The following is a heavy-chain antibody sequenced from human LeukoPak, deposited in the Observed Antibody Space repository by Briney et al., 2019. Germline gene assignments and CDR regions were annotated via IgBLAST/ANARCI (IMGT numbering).Heavy chain of an antibody. CDR1: GFTFSRNC. CDR2: ISTSSSDI. J-gene: IGHJ4*02. Sequence: PGGSLRLSCAASGFTFSRNCMNWVRQAPGKGLEWVSSISTSSSDIYYADSVKGRFTISRDNSKNSLYLQMKSLRAEDTALYYCARRGYHDYSGFDYWGQGTLVTVSS. D-gene: IGHD1-26*01. CDR3: ARRGYHDYSGFDY. V-gene: IGHV3-21*01.